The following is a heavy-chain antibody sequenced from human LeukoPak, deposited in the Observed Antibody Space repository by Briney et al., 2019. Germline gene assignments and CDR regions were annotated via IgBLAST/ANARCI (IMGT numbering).Heavy chain of an antibody. CDR3: AKDLAAVPGNKYFAY. V-gene: IGHV3-23*01. J-gene: IGHJ4*02. CDR1: GFTFSTYD. Sequence: GGSLRLSCAASGFTFSTYDMTWVRQAPGKGLEWVSSISGSGGSTYYADSVKGRFTTSRDNSKNTLYLQMNGLRAEDTAVYYCAKDLAAVPGNKYFAYWGQGTPVTVSS. CDR2: ISGSGGST. D-gene: IGHD6-19*01.